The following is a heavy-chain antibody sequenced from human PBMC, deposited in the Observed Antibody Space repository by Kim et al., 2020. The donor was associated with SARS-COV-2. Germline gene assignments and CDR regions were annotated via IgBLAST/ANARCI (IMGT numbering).Heavy chain of an antibody. CDR2: ISSSGGTI. J-gene: IGHJ6*03. V-gene: IGHV3-11*01. Sequence: GGSLRLSCAASGFTFSDYYITWIRQAPGKGLEWVSYISSSGGTIYYADSVKGRFTISRDNAKNSVYLQMSSLRAEDTAVYYCAREQTLWFRHLLNGNYQYYYMDGWGKGTTVTVSS. D-gene: IGHD3-10*01. CDR1: GFTFSDYY. CDR3: AREQTLWFRHLLNGNYQYYYMDG.